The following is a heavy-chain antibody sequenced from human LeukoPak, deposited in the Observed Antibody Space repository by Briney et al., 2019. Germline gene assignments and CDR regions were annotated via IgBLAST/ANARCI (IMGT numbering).Heavy chain of an antibody. CDR1: GFTFSSYS. CDR2: ISSSSSTI. Sequence: GGSLRLSCAASGFTFSSYSMNWVRQAPGKGLEWVSYISSSSSTIYYADSVKGRFTISRDNAKNSLHLQMNSLRAEDTAVYYCARDLGDYVWGSYRPYYFDYWGQGTLVTVSS. D-gene: IGHD3-16*02. J-gene: IGHJ4*02. CDR3: ARDLGDYVWGSYRPYYFDY. V-gene: IGHV3-48*04.